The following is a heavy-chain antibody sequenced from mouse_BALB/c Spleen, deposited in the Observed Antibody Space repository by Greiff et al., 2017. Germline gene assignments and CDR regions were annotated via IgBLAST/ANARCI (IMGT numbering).Heavy chain of an antibody. CDR1: GFTFSNYW. V-gene: IGHV6-6*02. Sequence: EVKLMESGGGLVPPGGSMKLSCVASGFTFSNYWMKWVRQSPEKRLEWVAEIRLKSNNYATHYAASVKGRFTISRDNSKSSVYLHMNNLRAEDTGIYNCAFYSRYDGGPYYWGQGTTLTDAS. CDR3: AFYSRYDGGPYY. D-gene: IGHD2-14*01. CDR2: IRLKSNNYAT. J-gene: IGHJ2*01.